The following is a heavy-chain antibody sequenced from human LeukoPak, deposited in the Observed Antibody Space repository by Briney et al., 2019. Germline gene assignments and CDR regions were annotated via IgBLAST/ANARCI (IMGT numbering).Heavy chain of an antibody. CDR3: ARDYYDSSGSLHDAFDI. Sequence: ASVKVSCKASDYTFTSYGISWVRQAPGQGLEWMGWISAYNGNTNYAQKLQGRVTMTTDTSTSTAYMELRSLRSDDTAVYYCARDYYDSSGSLHDAFDIWGRGTMVTVSS. CDR2: ISAYNGNT. D-gene: IGHD3-22*01. CDR1: DYTFTSYG. V-gene: IGHV1-18*01. J-gene: IGHJ3*02.